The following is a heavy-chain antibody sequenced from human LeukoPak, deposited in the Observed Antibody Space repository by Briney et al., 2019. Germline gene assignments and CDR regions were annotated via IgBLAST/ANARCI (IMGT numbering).Heavy chain of an antibody. Sequence: GGSLRLSCAASGFTVSSNYMSWVRQAPGKGLQWVGHIKNDGSETYYLDSLKGRFSISRDNTNNALYLQMNSLRVEDTAVYYCVKNDGWFHLAQWGQGTLVTVSS. D-gene: IGHD6-19*01. CDR3: VKNDGWFHLAQ. CDR2: IKNDGSET. V-gene: IGHV3-7*03. J-gene: IGHJ4*02. CDR1: GFTVSSNY.